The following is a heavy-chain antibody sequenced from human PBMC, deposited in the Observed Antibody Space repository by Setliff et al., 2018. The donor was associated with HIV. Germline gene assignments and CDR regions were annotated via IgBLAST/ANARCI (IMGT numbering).Heavy chain of an antibody. Sequence: SWVRQSPGKGLEWIGYMSDIGSTYYNPSLKSRVTISADTSRNGFSLNLNSVTAADTAVYFCARASGAKYYYGMDVWGQGTTVTVSS. V-gene: IGHV4-30-4*08. CDR3: ARASGAKYYYGMDV. J-gene: IGHJ6*02. D-gene: IGHD1-26*01. CDR2: MSDIGST.